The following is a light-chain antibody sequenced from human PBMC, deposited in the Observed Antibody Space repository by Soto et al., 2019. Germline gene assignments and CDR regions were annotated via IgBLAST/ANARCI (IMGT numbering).Light chain of an antibody. V-gene: IGKV1-33*01. Sequence: EIQMTQSPSSLSASLGDRVTITCQASQDINDYSNWYQQKPGKAPRLLIYGASFLEVGVPSRFSGSGSGTHFTLPISSLQPEDVATYYCQQYDRLPYTFGQGTRLEIK. CDR2: GAS. J-gene: IGKJ2*01. CDR1: QDINDY. CDR3: QQYDRLPYT.